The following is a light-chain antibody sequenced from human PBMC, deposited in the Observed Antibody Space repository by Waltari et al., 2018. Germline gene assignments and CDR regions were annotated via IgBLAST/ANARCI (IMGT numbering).Light chain of an antibody. J-gene: IGLJ3*02. Sequence: QSALTQPPSVSGSPEQSVTISCTGSTSHVGGYNSVPWYQQHPGKAPKLIIFDVNQRPSGVPDRFSGSKSGNTASLTISGLRPEDEADYHCCSYAGVHTFWLFGGGTKLTVL. V-gene: IGLV2-11*01. CDR1: TSHVGGYNS. CDR2: DVN. CDR3: CSYAGVHTFWL.